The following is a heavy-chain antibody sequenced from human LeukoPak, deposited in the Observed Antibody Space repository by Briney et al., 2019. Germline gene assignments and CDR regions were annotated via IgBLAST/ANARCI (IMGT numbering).Heavy chain of an antibody. V-gene: IGHV3-30*03. CDR2: ISCDGSNK. CDR3: ARSDPLTYYYDTSGSYYFDY. J-gene: IGHJ4*02. D-gene: IGHD3-22*01. CDR1: GFTFNNFV. Sequence: GMSLRLSCAASGFTFNNFVMHWVRQAPGKGLEWVAVISCDGSNKYCGDSVKGRFTISRDNAKNSLYLQMNSLRDEDTAVYYCARSDPLTYYYDTSGSYYFDYWGQGTPVTVSS.